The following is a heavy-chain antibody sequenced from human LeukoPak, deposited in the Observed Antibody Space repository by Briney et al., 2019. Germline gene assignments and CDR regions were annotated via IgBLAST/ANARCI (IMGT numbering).Heavy chain of an antibody. D-gene: IGHD3-22*01. V-gene: IGHV4-59*08. CDR1: GDSISTYY. Sequence: KPSETLSLTCTVSGDSISTYYWSWIRQPPGKGLEWIGYIRYSGSANYNPSLRSRVTISIDTSKNQFSLKLSSATAADTAVYHCARLVYDSRGYYFDYWGQGTLVTVSS. CDR2: IRYSGSA. CDR3: ARLVYDSRGYYFDY. J-gene: IGHJ4*02.